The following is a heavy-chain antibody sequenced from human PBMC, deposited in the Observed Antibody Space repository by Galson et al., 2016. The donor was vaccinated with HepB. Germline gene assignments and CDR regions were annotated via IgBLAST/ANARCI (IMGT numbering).Heavy chain of an antibody. D-gene: IGHD5-18*01. CDR2: ISYDGSNK. CDR3: AKHTYIYASATFSGFDS. V-gene: IGHV3-30*18. CDR1: KFRFSAYG. J-gene: IGHJ4*02. Sequence: SLRLSCAASKFRFSAYGMHWVRQAPGKGLEWVAVISYDGSNKYYADSVKGRFTISRDNSKNTLHLQMDGLKAEDTAMYYCAKHTYIYASATFSGFDSWGQGTLVTVSS.